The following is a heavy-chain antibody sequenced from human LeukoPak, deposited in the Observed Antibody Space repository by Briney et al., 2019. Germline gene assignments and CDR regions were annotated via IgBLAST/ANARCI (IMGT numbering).Heavy chain of an antibody. CDR2: IYSGGTT. D-gene: IGHD1-26*01. J-gene: IGHJ4*02. Sequence: TGGSLRLSCAASGFTVSSNYMNWVRQAPGKGLEWVSVIYSGGTTYYADSVKGRFTISRDNSKNTLYLQMNSLRAEDTAVYYCARGLVGAYFDYWGQGTLVTVSS. CDR3: ARGLVGAYFDY. CDR1: GFTVSSNY. V-gene: IGHV3-53*01.